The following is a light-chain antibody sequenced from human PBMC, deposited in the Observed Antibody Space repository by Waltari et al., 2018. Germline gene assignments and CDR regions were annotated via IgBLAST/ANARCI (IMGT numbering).Light chain of an antibody. CDR1: SGSLSTTSY. CDR2: KAN. V-gene: IGLV8-61*01. J-gene: IGLJ3*02. Sequence: QTVVTQEPSLSVSPGGTVTLTCALSSGSLSTTSYATWYQQTPGQAPRTLVYKANARSPGVPDRFSGSIRGNTSALTITGAQADDESDYYCALYMGSGIWVFGGWTRLTVL. CDR3: ALYMGSGIWV.